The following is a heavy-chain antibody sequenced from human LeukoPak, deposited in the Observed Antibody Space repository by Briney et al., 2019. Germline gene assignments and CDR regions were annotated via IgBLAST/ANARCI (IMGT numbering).Heavy chain of an antibody. D-gene: IGHD3-22*01. CDR2: INHSGST. V-gene: IGHV4-34*01. Sequence: SETLSLTRAVYGGSFSGYYWSWIRQPPGKGLEWIGEINHSGSTNYNPSLKSRVTISVDTSKNQFSLKLSSVTAADTAVYYCARVESSGFDYWGQGTLVTVSS. J-gene: IGHJ4*02. CDR1: GGSFSGYY. CDR3: ARVESSGFDY.